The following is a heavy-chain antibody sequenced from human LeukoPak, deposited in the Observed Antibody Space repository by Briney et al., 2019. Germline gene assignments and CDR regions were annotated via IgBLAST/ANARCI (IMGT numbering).Heavy chain of an antibody. CDR3: AKDIFGLAIDY. V-gene: IGHV3-43*02. CDR1: GFTFDDYA. CDR2: ISGDGGST. D-gene: IGHD3-16*01. Sequence: PGGSLRLSCAASGFTFDDYAMHWVRQAPGKGLEWVSLISGDGGSTYYAGSVKGRFTISRDNSKDSLYLQMDSLRTEDTALYYCAKDIFGLAIDYWGQGTLVTVSS. J-gene: IGHJ4*02.